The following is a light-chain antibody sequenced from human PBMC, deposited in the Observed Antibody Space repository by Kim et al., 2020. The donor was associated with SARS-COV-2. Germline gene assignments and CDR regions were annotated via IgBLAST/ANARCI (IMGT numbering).Light chain of an antibody. CDR1: NIGSKS. CDR2: YDT. V-gene: IGLV3-21*04. Sequence: PGKTARITCGGNNIGSKSVHWYQQKPGQAPVLVIYYDTDRPSGIPERFSGSNSGNTATLTISRVEAGDEADYYCQVWDSSSDQGVFGTGTKGHRP. J-gene: IGLJ1*01. CDR3: QVWDSSSDQGV.